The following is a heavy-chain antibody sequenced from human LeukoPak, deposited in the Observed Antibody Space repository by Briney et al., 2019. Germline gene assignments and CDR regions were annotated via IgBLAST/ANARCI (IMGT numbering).Heavy chain of an antibody. Sequence: SETLSLTCAVYGGSFSGYYWSCIRQPPGKGLEWIGEINHSGSTNYNPSLKSRVTISVDTSKNQFSLKLSSVTAADTAVYYCARRKRSGCSSTSCLLNWFDPWGQGTLVTVSS. D-gene: IGHD2-2*01. J-gene: IGHJ5*02. CDR3: ARRKRSGCSSTSCLLNWFDP. CDR2: INHSGST. V-gene: IGHV4-34*01. CDR1: GGSFSGYY.